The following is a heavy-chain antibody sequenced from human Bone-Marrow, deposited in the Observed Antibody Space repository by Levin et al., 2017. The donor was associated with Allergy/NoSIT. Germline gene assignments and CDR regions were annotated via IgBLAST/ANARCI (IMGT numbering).Heavy chain of an antibody. CDR3: ARLHYYGSGSFGAPPGGFLNWFDP. CDR2: IYYSGST. J-gene: IGHJ5*02. V-gene: IGHV4-39*01. CDR1: GGSISSSSYY. D-gene: IGHD3-10*01. Sequence: SETLSLTCTVSGGSISSSSYYWGWIRQPPGKGLEWIGSIYYSGSTYYNPSLKSRVTISVDTSKNQFSLKLSSVTAADTAVYYCARLHYYGSGSFGAPPGGFLNWFDPWGQGTLVTVSS.